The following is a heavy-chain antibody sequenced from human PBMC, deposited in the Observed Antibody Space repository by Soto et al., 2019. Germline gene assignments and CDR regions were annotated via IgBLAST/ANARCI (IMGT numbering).Heavy chain of an antibody. CDR3: ARLRSLLTWFDP. D-gene: IGHD1-26*01. CDR1: GGSISSSSYY. J-gene: IGHJ5*02. CDR2: IYYSGST. V-gene: IGHV4-39*01. Sequence: PSETLSLTCTVSGGSISSSSYYWGWIRQPPGKGLEWVGSIYYSGSTYYNPSLKSRVTISVDTSKNQFSLKLSSATAADTAVYYCARLRSLLTWFDPWGQGTLVTVSS.